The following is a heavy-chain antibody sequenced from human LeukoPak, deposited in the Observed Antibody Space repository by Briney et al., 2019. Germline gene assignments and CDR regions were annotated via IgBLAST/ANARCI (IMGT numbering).Heavy chain of an antibody. J-gene: IGHJ4*02. V-gene: IGHV3-74*01. D-gene: IGHD2-2*01. Sequence: GGSLRLSCAASGFTFSSNWMHWVRQAPGKGLVWVSRINSDGSSTNYADSEKGRFTISRDNAKNTLYLQMNSLRAEDTAVYYCTRVPYCSTSCYAFDYWGQGTLVTVSS. CDR2: INSDGSST. CDR3: TRVPYCSTSCYAFDY. CDR1: GFTFSSNW.